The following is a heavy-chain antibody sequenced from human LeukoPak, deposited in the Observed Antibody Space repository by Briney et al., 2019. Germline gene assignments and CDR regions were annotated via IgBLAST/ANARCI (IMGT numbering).Heavy chain of an antibody. J-gene: IGHJ3*02. Sequence: ASVTVSLTASGSTFTSYGNSWVRQAPGQGLERMGWISTYNGNTNYAQKLQGRVTMTTDTSTSTAYMELRSLRSDDTAVYYCARDVAWFGELSSLKDAFDICGQGTMVTVSS. CDR1: GSTFTSYG. CDR2: ISTYNGNT. D-gene: IGHD3-10*01. CDR3: ARDVAWFGELSSLKDAFDI. V-gene: IGHV1-18*01.